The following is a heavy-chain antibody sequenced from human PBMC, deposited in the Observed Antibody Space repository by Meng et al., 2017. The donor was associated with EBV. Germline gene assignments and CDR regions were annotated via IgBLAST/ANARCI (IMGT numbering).Heavy chain of an antibody. CDR3: VRELVGGTFDY. CDR1: GYTFPSYY. Sequence: QVEGVQAGAEVKKPGASVKVSCQASGYTFPSYYLHWVRQAPGQGLEWMGIIIPAGGNTNYAQKFRGRFTMTRDTSTSTVYMDLSILTSEDTAVYYCVRELVGGTFDYWGQGTLVTVSS. CDR2: IIPAGGNT. J-gene: IGHJ4*02. V-gene: IGHV1-46*01. D-gene: IGHD1/OR15-1a*01.